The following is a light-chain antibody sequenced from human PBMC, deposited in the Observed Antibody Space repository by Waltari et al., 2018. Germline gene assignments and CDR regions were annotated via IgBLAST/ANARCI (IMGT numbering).Light chain of an antibody. CDR2: AAS. CDR3: QQYYSNPAT. V-gene: IGKV1-8*01. J-gene: IGKJ1*01. CDR1: QGISSY. Sequence: AIRITQSPSPLPAPTGPRVTITCRASQGISSYLAWYQQKPGKAPKVLIYAASTLQSGGPSRFSGSGSGTDFTLTISCLQSEDFAIYYCQQYYSNPATFGQGTKVEIK.